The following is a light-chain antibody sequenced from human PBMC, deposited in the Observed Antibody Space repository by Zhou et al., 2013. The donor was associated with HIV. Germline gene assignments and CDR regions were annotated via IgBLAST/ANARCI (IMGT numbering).Light chain of an antibody. Sequence: EIVLTQSPVTLSLSPGEGVTLSCRASQSVDTRLAWYQQRPGQAPRLLIYDVSKRATGIPDRFSGSGSGTDFTLTISSLQPDDFATYYCQHYNGYSGTFGQGTKV. V-gene: IGKV3-11*01. J-gene: IGKJ1*01. CDR2: DVS. CDR3: QHYNGYSGT. CDR1: QSVDTR.